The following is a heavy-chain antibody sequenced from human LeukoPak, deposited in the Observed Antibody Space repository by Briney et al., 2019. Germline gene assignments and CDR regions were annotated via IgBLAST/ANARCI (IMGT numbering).Heavy chain of an antibody. V-gene: IGHV3-30*02. CDR3: AKDERYYFEY. CDR2: IRYDGSNK. J-gene: IGHJ4*02. CDR1: GFTFSSYG. Sequence: GGSLTLSCAASGFTFSSYGMHWVRQAPGKGLEWVAFIRYDGSNKYYADSVKGRFTISRDNSKNTLYLQMNSLRAEDTAVYYCAKDERYYFEYWGQGTLVTVSS.